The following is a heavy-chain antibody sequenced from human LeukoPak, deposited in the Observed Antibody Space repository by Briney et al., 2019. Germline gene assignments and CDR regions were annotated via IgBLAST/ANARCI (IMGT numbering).Heavy chain of an antibody. Sequence: SQTLSLTCTVSGGSISSGDYYWSWIRQPQGKGLEWIGYIYYSGSTYYNPSLKSRVTISVDTSKNQFSLKLSSVTAADTAVYYCAREPVNCSSTSCQNNDYYYYGMDVWGQGTTVTVSS. CDR1: GGSISSGDYY. D-gene: IGHD2-2*01. CDR2: IYYSGST. CDR3: AREPVNCSSTSCQNNDYYYYGMDV. V-gene: IGHV4-30-4*01. J-gene: IGHJ6*02.